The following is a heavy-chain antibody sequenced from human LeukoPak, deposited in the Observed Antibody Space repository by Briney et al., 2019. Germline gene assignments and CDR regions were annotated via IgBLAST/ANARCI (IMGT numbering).Heavy chain of an antibody. J-gene: IGHJ4*02. CDR1: GFTFSSYG. CDR3: AKLAVAGTDY. D-gene: IGHD6-19*01. Sequence: GRSLRLSCAASGFTFSSYGMHWVRQAPGKGREWVAVISYDGSNKYYADSVKGRFTISRDNSKNTLYLQMNSLRAEDTAVYYCAKLAVAGTDYWGQGTLVTVSS. CDR2: ISYDGSNK. V-gene: IGHV3-30*18.